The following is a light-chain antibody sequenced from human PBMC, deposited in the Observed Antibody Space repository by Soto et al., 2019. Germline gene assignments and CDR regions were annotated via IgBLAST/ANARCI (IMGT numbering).Light chain of an antibody. V-gene: IGKV1-39*01. CDR1: QSINNF. Sequence: DIQMTQSPSSLSASVGDRVTISCRASQSINNFLNWYQQKPGKAPQLLIYAASRLHSGVPPRFSGSGAGTDFTLAISSLQPEDFATYYCQQLSNYPLTFGGGTKVDIK. CDR3: QQLSNYPLT. J-gene: IGKJ4*01. CDR2: AAS.